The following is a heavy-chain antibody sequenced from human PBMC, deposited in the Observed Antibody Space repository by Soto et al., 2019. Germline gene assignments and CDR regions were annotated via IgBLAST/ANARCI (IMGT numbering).Heavy chain of an antibody. CDR3: ARYCSGGSCYFRDAFDI. Sequence: QVQLVQSGAEVQKPGSSVKVSCKASGGTFSSYAISWVRQAPGQGLEWMGGIIPIFGTANYAQKFQGRVTITADESTSTAYMELSSLRSEDTAVYYCARYCSGGSCYFRDAFDIWGQGTMVTVSS. V-gene: IGHV1-69*01. J-gene: IGHJ3*02. D-gene: IGHD2-15*01. CDR1: GGTFSSYA. CDR2: IIPIFGTA.